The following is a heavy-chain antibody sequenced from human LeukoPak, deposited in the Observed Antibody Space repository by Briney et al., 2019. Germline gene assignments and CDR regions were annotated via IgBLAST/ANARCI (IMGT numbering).Heavy chain of an antibody. Sequence: PGRSLRLSCAASGFTFSSYAMSWVRQAPGKGLEWVSAISGSGGSTYYADSVKGRFTISRDNSKNTLYLQMNSLRAEDTAVYYCARSDIVLMVYAYYWGQGTLVTVSS. V-gene: IGHV3-23*01. CDR2: ISGSGGST. D-gene: IGHD2-8*01. CDR3: ARSDIVLMVYAYY. CDR1: GFTFSSYA. J-gene: IGHJ4*02.